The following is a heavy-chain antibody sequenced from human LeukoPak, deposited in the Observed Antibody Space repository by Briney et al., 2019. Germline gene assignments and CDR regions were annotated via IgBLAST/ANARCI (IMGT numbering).Heavy chain of an antibody. V-gene: IGHV4-30-4*08. CDR2: IYYSGST. J-gene: IGHJ5*02. CDR1: GGSISSGDYY. D-gene: IGHD3-3*01. Sequence: PSETLSLTCTVSGGSISSGDYYWSWIRQPPGKGLEWIGYIYYSGSTYYNPSLKSRVTISVDTSKNQFSLKLSSVTAADTAVYYCARGPPGPYYDFWSGTNWFDPWGQGTLVTVSS. CDR3: ARGPPGPYYDFWSGTNWFDP.